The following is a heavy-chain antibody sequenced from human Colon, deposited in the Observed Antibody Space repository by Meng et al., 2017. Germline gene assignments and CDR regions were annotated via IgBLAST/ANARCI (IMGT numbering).Heavy chain of an antibody. J-gene: IGHJ3*02. V-gene: IGHV3-74*01. Sequence: EVQLVEFGGSLVQPGGSLRLSCEASGFTFRTYWMHWVRQVPGKGLEWVSRIDSDGRDTIYADSVRGRFTISRDNAKNTLYLQMNSLSAEDTAVYYCARGGVYHGFDIWGQWTMVTVSS. CDR1: GFTFRTYW. CDR2: IDSDGRDT. D-gene: IGHD3-10*01. CDR3: ARGGVYHGFDI.